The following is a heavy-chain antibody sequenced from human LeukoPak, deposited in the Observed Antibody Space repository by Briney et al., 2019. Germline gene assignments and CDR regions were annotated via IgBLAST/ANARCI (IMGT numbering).Heavy chain of an antibody. J-gene: IGHJ3*02. V-gene: IGHV4-38-2*01. Sequence: SETLSLTCDVSGYSIRTGYYWGWVRQPPGKDLDWIGSVYHTGNTYYNPSLQSRVNILVDTSKNQFSLSLTSVTAADTAVYYCARSYFSVGAFDNWGQGTMVTVSS. CDR2: VYHTGNT. CDR1: GYSIRTGYY. CDR3: ARSYFSVGAFDN. D-gene: IGHD2/OR15-2a*01.